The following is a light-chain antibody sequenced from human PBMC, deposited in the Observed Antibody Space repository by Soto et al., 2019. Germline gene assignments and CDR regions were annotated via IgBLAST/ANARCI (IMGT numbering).Light chain of an antibody. CDR3: QHYNSYSEA. Sequence: IQMTQSPSTLSTSVGDRVTITCRASQSIGRWVAWYQQKPGRAPKPLIYDASSLESGVPSRFSGSGSGTEFTLTISRLQPDDFAGYYCQHYNSYSEAFGQGTKVDIK. CDR2: DAS. V-gene: IGKV1-5*01. CDR1: QSIGRW. J-gene: IGKJ1*01.